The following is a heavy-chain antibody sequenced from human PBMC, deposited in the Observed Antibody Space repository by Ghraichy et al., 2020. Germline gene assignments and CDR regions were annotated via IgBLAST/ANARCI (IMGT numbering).Heavy chain of an antibody. J-gene: IGHJ3*02. CDR3: ARAQDYYDSSGYYDAFDI. CDR2: TYYRSKWYN. D-gene: IGHD3-22*01. V-gene: IGHV6-1*01. CDR1: GDSVSSNSAA. Sequence: SQTLSLTCAISGDSVSSNSAAWNWIRQSPSRGLEWLGRTYYRSKWYNDYAVSVKSRITINPDTSKKQFSLQLNSVTPEDTAVYYCARAQDYYDSSGYYDAFDIWGQGTMVTVSS.